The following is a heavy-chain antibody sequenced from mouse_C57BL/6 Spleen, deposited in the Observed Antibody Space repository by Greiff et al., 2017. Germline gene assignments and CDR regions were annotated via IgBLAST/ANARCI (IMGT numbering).Heavy chain of an antibody. Sequence: VQLQQSGAELVKPGASVKLSCTASGYNFNGYYMHWVKQRPEQGLEWIGRIDPEDGYTKYDQNFQGKATITVDTSSNTAYLQLSSLTSEDAAVYYCARRELSYYWYYLDYWGQGTTLTVSS. V-gene: IGHV14-2*01. CDR2: IDPEDGYT. J-gene: IGHJ2*01. CDR1: GYNFNGYY. CDR3: ARRELSYYWYYLDY. D-gene: IGHD1-1*01.